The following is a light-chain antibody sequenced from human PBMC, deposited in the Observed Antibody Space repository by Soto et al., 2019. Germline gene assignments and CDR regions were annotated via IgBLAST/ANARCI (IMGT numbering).Light chain of an antibody. J-gene: IGKJ4*01. CDR3: MQALQTPRT. Sequence: DIVLTQSPLSLPVTPGEPASISCRASQSLLQSNGYNYLAWFLQKPGQSPQLLIYLASTRASGVPDRFSGSGSGTDCTLKISRVEAEDAGVYYCMQALQTPRTFGGGTKVEI. V-gene: IGKV2-28*01. CDR1: QSLLQSNGYNY. CDR2: LAS.